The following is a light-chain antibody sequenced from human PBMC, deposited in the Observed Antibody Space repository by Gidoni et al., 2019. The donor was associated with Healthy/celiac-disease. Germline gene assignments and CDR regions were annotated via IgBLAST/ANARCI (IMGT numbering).Light chain of an antibody. CDR1: QSISSW. CDR2: DAS. V-gene: IGKV1-5*01. Sequence: DIQMTQSPSTLSASVGDRVTITCRASQSISSWFAWYQQKPGKAPKLLIYDASSLESGVPSRFSGSGSGTEFTLTISSLQPDDFATYYCQQYNSYSPWTFGRXTKVEIK. J-gene: IGKJ1*01. CDR3: QQYNSYSPWT.